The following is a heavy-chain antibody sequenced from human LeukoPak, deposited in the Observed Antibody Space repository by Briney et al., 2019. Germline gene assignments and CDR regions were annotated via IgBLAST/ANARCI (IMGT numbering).Heavy chain of an antibody. J-gene: IGHJ4*02. CDR2: IRSKAYGGTT. D-gene: IGHD3-3*01. CDR3: TLEGLELSLPYYFDY. V-gene: IGHV3-49*04. CDR1: GFTFGDYA. Sequence: GGSLRLSCTASGFTFGDYAMSWVRQAPGKGLEWVGFIRSKAYGGTTEYAASVKGRFTISRVDSKSIAYLQMNSLKTEDTAVYYCTLEGLELSLPYYFDYWGQGTLVTVSS.